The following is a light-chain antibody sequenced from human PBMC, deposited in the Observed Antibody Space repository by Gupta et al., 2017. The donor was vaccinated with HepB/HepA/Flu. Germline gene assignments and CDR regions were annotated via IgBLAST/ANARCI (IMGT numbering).Light chain of an antibody. Sequence: QAGLTQPPSVSQGLRQTATLTCTGNSNNVGNQGAAWLQQHQGHPPKLLSYKNNNRPSGISERFSASRLGNTASLTITGLQPEDEADYYCSAWKSSLSAQVFGGGTKLTVL. CDR2: KNN. CDR1: SNNVGNQG. V-gene: IGLV10-54*04. J-gene: IGLJ2*01. CDR3: SAWKSSLSAQV.